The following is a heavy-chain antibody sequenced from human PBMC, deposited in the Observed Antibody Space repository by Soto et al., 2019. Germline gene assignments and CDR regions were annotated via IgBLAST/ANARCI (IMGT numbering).Heavy chain of an antibody. V-gene: IGHV4-30-2*01. Sequence: QLQLQESGSGLVKPSQTLSLTCAVSGGSISSGGYSWSWIRQPPGKGLEWIGYIYHSGSTYYNPSPKSRVTLSVDKSKNQFSLKLSSVTAADTAVYYCAIAQAVAGIGYGMDVWGQGTTVTVSS. D-gene: IGHD6-19*01. CDR2: IYHSGST. CDR1: GGSISSGGYS. CDR3: AIAQAVAGIGYGMDV. J-gene: IGHJ6*02.